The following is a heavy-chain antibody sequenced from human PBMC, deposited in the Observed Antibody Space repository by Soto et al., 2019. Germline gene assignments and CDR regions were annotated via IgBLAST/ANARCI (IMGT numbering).Heavy chain of an antibody. V-gene: IGHV4-39*01. CDR3: ATPEGDVVVVAADAAFDI. J-gene: IGHJ3*02. D-gene: IGHD2-15*01. CDR2: IYYSGST. CDR1: GGSISSSSYY. Sequence: SETLSLTGTVSGGSISSSSYYWGWIRQPPGKGLERIGSIYYSGSTYYNPSLKSRVTISVDTSKNQFSLKLSSVTAADTAVYYCATPEGDVVVVAADAAFDIWGQGTTVTVSS.